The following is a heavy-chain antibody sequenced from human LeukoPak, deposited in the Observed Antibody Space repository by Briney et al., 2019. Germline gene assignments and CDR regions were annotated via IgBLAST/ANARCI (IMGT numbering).Heavy chain of an antibody. Sequence: GASVKVSCKASGGTFSSYAISWVRQAPGQGLEWMGGIIPIFGTANYAQKFQGRVTITADESTSTAYMELSSLRSEDTAVYYCARPGETTVVSGGETMYYFDYWGQGTLVTVSS. D-gene: IGHD4-23*01. V-gene: IGHV1-69*13. CDR2: IIPIFGTA. CDR1: GGTFSSYA. J-gene: IGHJ4*02. CDR3: ARPGETTVVSGGETMYYFDY.